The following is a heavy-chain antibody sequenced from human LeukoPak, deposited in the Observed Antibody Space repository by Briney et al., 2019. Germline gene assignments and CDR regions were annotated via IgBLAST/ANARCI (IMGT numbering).Heavy chain of an antibody. V-gene: IGHV4-34*01. CDR3: ARGRGRDYYDSSGYVGNWFDP. J-gene: IGHJ5*02. CDR2: INHSGST. D-gene: IGHD3-22*01. CDR1: GGSFSGYY. Sequence: PSETLSLTCAVYGGSFSGYYWSWIRQPPGKGLEWIGEINHSGSTNYNPSLKSQVTISVDTSKNQFSLKLSSVTAADTAVYYCARGRGRDYYDSSGYVGNWFDPWGQGTLVTVSS.